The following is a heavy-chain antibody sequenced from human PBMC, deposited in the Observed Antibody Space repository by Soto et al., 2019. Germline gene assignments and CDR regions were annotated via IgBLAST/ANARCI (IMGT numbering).Heavy chain of an antibody. CDR3: AISITFGGVSF. CDR2: INGDGTSR. J-gene: IGHJ4*02. V-gene: IGHV3-74*01. CDR1: GFTFSSYW. Sequence: PGGSLRLSCVVSGFTFSSYWMHWVRQVPGKGLVWVSRINGDGTSRTYADSVKGRFTISRDNAKNTLYLQMNSLRAEDTAVYYCAISITFGGVSFWGQGTLVTVSS. D-gene: IGHD3-16*01.